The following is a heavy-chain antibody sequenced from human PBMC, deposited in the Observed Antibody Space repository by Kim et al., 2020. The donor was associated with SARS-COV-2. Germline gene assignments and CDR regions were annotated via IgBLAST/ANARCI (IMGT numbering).Heavy chain of an antibody. J-gene: IGHJ3*02. V-gene: IGHV4-4*02. CDR3: ARVPAGGDYEDAFDI. CDR2: IYHSGST. Sequence: SETLSLTCAVSGGSISSGNWWSWVRQPPGKGLEWIGEIYHSGSTNYNPSLKSRVTISVDKSKNQFSLKLSSVTAADTAVYYCARVPAGGDYEDAFDIWGQGTMVTVSS. CDR1: GGSISSGNW. D-gene: IGHD4-17*01.